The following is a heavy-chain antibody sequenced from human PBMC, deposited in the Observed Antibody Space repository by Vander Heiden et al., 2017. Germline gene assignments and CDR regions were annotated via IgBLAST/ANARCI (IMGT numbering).Heavy chain of an antibody. V-gene: IGHV1-2*02. CDR2: INFDSGGT. J-gene: IGHJ4*02. D-gene: IGHD5-12*01. CDR3: AREAVARVDY. CDR1: GDTFTGYH. Sequence: QVQLAHSGAELQKPGPSIKLPCQTPGDTFTGYHVHWVRQAPGQGLEWMAWINFDSGGTNSAQNFQGRVTVTRDTSISTAYMELSSLTSADTAVYYCAREAVARVDYWGQGTLVTVSS.